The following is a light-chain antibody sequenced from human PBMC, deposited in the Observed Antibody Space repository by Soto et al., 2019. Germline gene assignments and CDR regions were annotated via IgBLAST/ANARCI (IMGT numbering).Light chain of an antibody. J-gene: IGKJ4*01. CDR3: QQYGSSPLT. CDR1: QSVSSSY. CDR2: DAS. Sequence: EIVLTQSPGTLSLSPGERATLTCRASQSVSSSYLAWYQQRPGQAPRLLIYDASSRATDIPDRFSGSGSGTDFTLTISRLEPEDFAVYSCQQYGSSPLTFGGGTKVEIK. V-gene: IGKV3-20*01.